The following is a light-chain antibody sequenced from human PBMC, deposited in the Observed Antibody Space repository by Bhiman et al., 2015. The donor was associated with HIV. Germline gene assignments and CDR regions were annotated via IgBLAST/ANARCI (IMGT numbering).Light chain of an antibody. CDR3: SSYRV. Sequence: QSALTQPPSASGSPGQSVAISCTGTSSDFGAYNYVSWYQQHPGKAPKLIISEVNKRPSGVPDRFSSSKSGNTASLTVSGLQAEDEADYYCSSYRVFGGGTKLTVL. J-gene: IGLJ3*02. V-gene: IGLV2-8*01. CDR2: EVN. CDR1: SSDFGAYNY.